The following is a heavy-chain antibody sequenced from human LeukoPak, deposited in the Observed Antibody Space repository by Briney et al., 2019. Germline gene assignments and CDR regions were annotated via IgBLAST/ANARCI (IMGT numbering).Heavy chain of an antibody. J-gene: IGHJ5*02. D-gene: IGHD5-24*01. CDR1: EFSFNNFA. CDR3: AREDNPLWFDP. CDR2: ISYDGSIT. Sequence: GGSLRLSCAASEFSFNNFAMYWVRQAPGKGLEWLAVISYDGSITYYADSVKGRFTISRDNSNNPLHLQMNSLRAEDTALYYCAREDNPLWFDPWGQGTLVIVSS. V-gene: IGHV3-30-3*01.